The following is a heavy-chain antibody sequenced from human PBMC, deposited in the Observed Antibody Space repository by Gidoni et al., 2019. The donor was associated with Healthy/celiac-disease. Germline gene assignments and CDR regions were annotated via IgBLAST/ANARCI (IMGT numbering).Heavy chain of an antibody. Sequence: QVQLQASGAGLAKPSATLSLTCTVSGGSISSYYWIWIRQPPGKGLEWIGYLYYRGSTNYNPSLKSRVTISVDTSRTRFSLKLSSVTAADAAVCYCARDDSEAAAGFDYWGQGTLVTVSS. CDR1: GGSISSYY. V-gene: IGHV4-59*01. CDR2: LYYRGST. D-gene: IGHD6-13*01. CDR3: ARDDSEAAAGFDY. J-gene: IGHJ4*02.